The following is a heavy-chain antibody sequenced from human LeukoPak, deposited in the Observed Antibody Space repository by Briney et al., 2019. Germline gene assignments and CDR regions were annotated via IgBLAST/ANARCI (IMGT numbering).Heavy chain of an antibody. J-gene: IGHJ6*02. Sequence: SATVSLTCTVSGGSMSRYYGRWIREPPGEGLEGLGHIRYSGSTNYNPSLKSRVTISVDTSKNQFSLKLSSVTAEDTAVYYCARTSLWFGEDYCYGIDAWGQGTTVTVSS. V-gene: IGHV4-59*08. CDR3: ARTSLWFGEDYCYGIDA. CDR1: GGSMSRYY. D-gene: IGHD3-10*01. CDR2: IRYSGST.